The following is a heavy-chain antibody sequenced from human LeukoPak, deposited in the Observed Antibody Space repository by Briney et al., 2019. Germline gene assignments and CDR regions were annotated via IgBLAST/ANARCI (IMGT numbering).Heavy chain of an antibody. J-gene: IGHJ3*02. CDR3: AKGDSSGYYDASDS. V-gene: IGHV3-53*01. Sequence: PGGSLRLSRAASGFTVSSNYMSWVRQAPGKGLEWVSVIYSGGSTYYADSVKGRFTISRDNSKNTLYLQMNSLRAEDTAVYYCAKGDSSGYYDASDSSGQGTMVTVSS. CDR1: GFTVSSNY. CDR2: IYSGGST. D-gene: IGHD3-22*01.